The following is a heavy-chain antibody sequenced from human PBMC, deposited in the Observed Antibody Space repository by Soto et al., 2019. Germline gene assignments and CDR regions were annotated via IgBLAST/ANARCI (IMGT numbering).Heavy chain of an antibody. J-gene: IGHJ5*02. D-gene: IGHD6-6*01. CDR1: VFTFSSYA. V-gene: IGHV3-64D*06. CDR2: ISSNGGST. Sequence: PWGSLRISCSASVFTFSSYAIHWVRQAPGKGLEYVSAISSNGGSTYYADSVNGRFTISRDNSKNTLYLQMSSLRAEDTAVYYCVKGISSSQSLGWFDPWGQGTMVTVSS. CDR3: VKGISSSQSLGWFDP.